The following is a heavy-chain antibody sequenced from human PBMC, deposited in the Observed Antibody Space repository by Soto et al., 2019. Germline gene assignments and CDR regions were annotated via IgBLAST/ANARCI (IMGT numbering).Heavy chain of an antibody. CDR3: AGLQSMRLSGLDP. CDR1: GGSFSGYY. J-gene: IGHJ5*02. D-gene: IGHD3-16*02. V-gene: IGHV4-30-4*01. CDR2: IYYSGST. Sequence: PSETLSLTCAVYGGSFSGYYWSWIRQPPGKGLEWIGYIYYSGSTYYNPSLKSRVTISVDTSKNQFSLKLSSVTAADTAVYYCAGLQSMRLSGLDPWGQGTLVTVSS.